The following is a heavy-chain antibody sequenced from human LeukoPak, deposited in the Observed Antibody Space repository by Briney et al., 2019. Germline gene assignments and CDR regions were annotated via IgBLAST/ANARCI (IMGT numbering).Heavy chain of an antibody. Sequence: PGASLRLSCAASGFTFRSYAMSWVRQAPGKGLEWVSAISGSGGSTYYADSVKGRFTISRDNSKNTLYLQMNSLRAEDTAVYYCAKGEHIVVVTATFDYWGQGTLVTVSS. J-gene: IGHJ4*02. D-gene: IGHD2-21*02. CDR2: ISGSGGST. V-gene: IGHV3-23*01. CDR3: AKGEHIVVVTATFDY. CDR1: GFTFRSYA.